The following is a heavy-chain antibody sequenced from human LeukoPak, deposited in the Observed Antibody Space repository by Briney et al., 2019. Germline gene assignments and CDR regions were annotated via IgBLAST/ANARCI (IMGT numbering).Heavy chain of an antibody. Sequence: SETLSLTCTVSGASISSYYWSWIRQSPGKGLEWIGYVHHTGSRSYNPSLKSRVSISLDRDKSQFSLKLTSVTAADTAVYYCARERATSGRCRFDFWGQGALVTVSS. V-gene: IGHV4-59*01. D-gene: IGHD6-25*01. CDR2: VHHTGSR. CDR1: GASISSYY. CDR3: ARERATSGRCRFDF. J-gene: IGHJ4*02.